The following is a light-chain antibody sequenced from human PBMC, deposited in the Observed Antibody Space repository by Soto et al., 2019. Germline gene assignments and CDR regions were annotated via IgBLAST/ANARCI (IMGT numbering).Light chain of an antibody. CDR3: ISYTSSGTYV. J-gene: IGLJ1*01. CDR2: DVS. V-gene: IGLV2-14*01. CDR1: SSDVGGYNY. Sequence: QSVLTQAASVSGSPGQSITISCTGTSSDVGGYNYVSWYQQHPGKVPKLMIYDVSYRPSGVYNRFSGSKSGNTASLTISGLQAEDEADYYCISYTSSGTYVFGTGTKVTVL.